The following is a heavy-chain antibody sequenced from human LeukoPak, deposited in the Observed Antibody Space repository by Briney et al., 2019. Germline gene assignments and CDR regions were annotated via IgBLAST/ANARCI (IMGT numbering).Heavy chain of an antibody. Sequence: SETLSLTCTVSGGSISSYYWSWIRQPPGKGLEWIGYIYYSGSTNYNPSLKSRVTISVDTSKNQFSLKLSSVTAVDTAVYYCASLVDILTGYFLDFWGQGTLVTVSS. V-gene: IGHV4-59*12. D-gene: IGHD3-9*01. CDR1: GGSISSYY. J-gene: IGHJ4*02. CDR3: ASLVDILTGYFLDF. CDR2: IYYSGST.